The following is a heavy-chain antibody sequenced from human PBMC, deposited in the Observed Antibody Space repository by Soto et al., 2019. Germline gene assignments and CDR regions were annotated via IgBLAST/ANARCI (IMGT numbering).Heavy chain of an antibody. J-gene: IGHJ4*02. CDR1: GYSFIGYG. D-gene: IGHD3-22*01. CDR2: ISVYNGNT. Sequence: QVQLVQSGAEVKEPGASVKVSCKASGYSFIGYGLSWVRQAPGQGLEWMGWISVYNGNTNYAQSFQGRVTVTPDTSTSTVYMELMSLRSDDTAVYYCARGRRPLNGGMYDTSGYFDYWGQGTLVTVSS. V-gene: IGHV1-18*01. CDR3: ARGRRPLNGGMYDTSGYFDY.